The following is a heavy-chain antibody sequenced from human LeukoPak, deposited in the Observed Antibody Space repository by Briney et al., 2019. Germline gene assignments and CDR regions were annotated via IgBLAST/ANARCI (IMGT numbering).Heavy chain of an antibody. CDR2: VSASGGST. Sequence: GGSLRLSCAVSGITLSNYGMSWVRQAPGKGLEWLSVVSASGGSTYYADSVKGRFSISRDDSRKTLFLQMNSLRVEDTAVYYCAKGSLVRGVNFFDSWGQGILVTVSS. CDR3: AKGSLVRGVNFFDS. J-gene: IGHJ4*02. V-gene: IGHV3-23*01. D-gene: IGHD3-10*01. CDR1: GITLSNYG.